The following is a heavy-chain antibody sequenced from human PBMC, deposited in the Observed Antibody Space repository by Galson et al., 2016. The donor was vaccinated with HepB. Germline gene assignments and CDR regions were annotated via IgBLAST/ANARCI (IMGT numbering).Heavy chain of an antibody. J-gene: IGHJ4*02. CDR2: NNARNGNT. Sequence: SVKVSCKASGYTFTSYAIHWVRQAPGQRLEWMGWNNARNGNTKYSQMFQGRVPITRDTSATTAYMELSSLRSEDTAVYYCAKDQVYYDRGFDSWGQGTVVTVSS. D-gene: IGHD3-10*02. CDR1: GYTFTSYA. CDR3: AKDQVYYDRGFDS. V-gene: IGHV1-3*01.